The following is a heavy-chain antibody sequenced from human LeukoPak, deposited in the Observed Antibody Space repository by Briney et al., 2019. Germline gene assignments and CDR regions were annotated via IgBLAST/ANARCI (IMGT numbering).Heavy chain of an antibody. CDR2: INQDGSEK. V-gene: IGHV3-7*01. Sequence: GGSLRLSCAASGFTFTTYWINWVRQAPGKGLEWVAVINQDGSEKYYVDSVKGRFTISRDNAKNSLYLQMNSLRGEDTAVYYCARDGGLHTNFDYWGQGTLATVSS. CDR1: GFTFTTYW. D-gene: IGHD2-15*01. J-gene: IGHJ4*02. CDR3: ARDGGLHTNFDY.